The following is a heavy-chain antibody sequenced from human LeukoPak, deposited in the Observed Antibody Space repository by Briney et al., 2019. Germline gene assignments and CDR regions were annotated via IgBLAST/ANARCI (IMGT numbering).Heavy chain of an antibody. CDR3: ARAPRRDGYDTGYFDY. CDR1: GFTVSSNY. Sequence: GGSLRLSCAASGFTVSSNYMSWVRQAPGKGLEWVSVIYSGGSTYCADSVKGRFTISRDNSKNTLYLQMNSLRAEDTAVYYCARAPRRDGYDTGYFDYWGQGTLVTVSS. J-gene: IGHJ4*02. D-gene: IGHD5-24*01. CDR2: IYSGGST. V-gene: IGHV3-53*01.